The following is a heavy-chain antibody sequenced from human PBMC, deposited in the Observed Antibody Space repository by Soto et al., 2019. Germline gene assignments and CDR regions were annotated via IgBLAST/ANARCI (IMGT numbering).Heavy chain of an antibody. D-gene: IGHD2-2*02. V-gene: IGHV4-39*02. CDR2: IYFSGST. CDR3: ARGYCSSTICYIWDNWFDP. CDR1: GGSISSRESY. Sequence: PSETLSLTCSVSGGSISSRESYWGWIRQPPGKGLEWIGTIYFSGSTYYNPSLKSRVTMSVDTSKNQFSLKLSSVTAADTAVYYCARGYCSSTICYIWDNWFDPWGQGTLVTVSS. J-gene: IGHJ5*02.